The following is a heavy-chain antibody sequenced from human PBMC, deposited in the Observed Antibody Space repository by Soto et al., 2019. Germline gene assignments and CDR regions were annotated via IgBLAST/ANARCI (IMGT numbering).Heavy chain of an antibody. J-gene: IGHJ4*02. V-gene: IGHV3-23*01. CDR1: GFTFSSYS. Sequence: GSLRLSCAASGFTFSSYSMSWVRQAPGKELEWVSGFRGSGDDGTTYYADSVKGRFTISRDNSKNMLFLQMNSLRAKDTAIYYCAKKVNSGSGSQYFDYWGQGTLVTVSS. CDR3: AKKVNSGSGSQYFDY. CDR2: FRGSGDDGTT. D-gene: IGHD3-10*01.